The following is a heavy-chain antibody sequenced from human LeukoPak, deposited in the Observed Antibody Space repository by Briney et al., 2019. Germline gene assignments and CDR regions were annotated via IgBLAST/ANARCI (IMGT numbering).Heavy chain of an antibody. CDR2: IYYSGST. CDR3: ARLANSGSGWYKDY. V-gene: IGHV4-38-2*01. Sequence: SETLSLTCAVSGYSISSGYYWGWIRQPPGKGLEWIGSIYYSGSTYYNPSLKSRVTISVETSKNQFSLKLNSVTAADTAVYYCARLANSGSGWYKDYWGQGTLVTVSS. D-gene: IGHD6-19*01. J-gene: IGHJ4*02. CDR1: GYSISSGYY.